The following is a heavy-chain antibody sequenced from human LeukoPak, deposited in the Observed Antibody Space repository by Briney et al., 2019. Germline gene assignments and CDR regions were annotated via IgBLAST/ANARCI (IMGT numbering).Heavy chain of an antibody. CDR2: IYTSGST. Sequence: SETLSLTCAVYGGSFSGYYWSWIRQPAGKGLEWIGRIYTSGSTNYNPSLKSRVTMSVDTSKNQFSLKLSSVTAADTSVYYCARDDVDRWLVPKYFQHWGQGTLVTVSS. D-gene: IGHD6-19*01. V-gene: IGHV4-59*10. CDR1: GGSFSGYY. J-gene: IGHJ1*01. CDR3: ARDDVDRWLVPKYFQH.